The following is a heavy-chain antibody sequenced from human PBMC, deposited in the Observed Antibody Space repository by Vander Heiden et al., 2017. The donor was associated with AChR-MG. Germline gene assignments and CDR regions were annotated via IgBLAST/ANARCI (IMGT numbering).Heavy chain of an antibody. J-gene: IGHJ4*02. D-gene: IGHD5-18*01. CDR2: IYYSGST. V-gene: IGHV4-59*01. CDR3: ARGDTAMVNAYFDY. Sequence: QVQLQESGPGLVKPSETLSLTCTVSCGSISSYYWSWIRQPPGKGLECIGYIYYSGSTNYNPSLKSRVTISVDTSKNQFSLKLSSVTAADTAVYYCARGDTAMVNAYFDYWGQGTLVTVSS. CDR1: CGSISSYY.